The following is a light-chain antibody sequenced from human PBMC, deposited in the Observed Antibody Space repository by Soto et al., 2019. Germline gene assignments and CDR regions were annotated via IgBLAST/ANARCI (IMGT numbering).Light chain of an antibody. CDR3: QQYYSTPRT. J-gene: IGKJ2*02. CDR1: QSVLYSSNNKNY. Sequence: DIVMTQSPDSLAVSLGERATINCKSSQSVLYSSNNKNYLAWYQQKPGQPPMLLIYSASTRESGVPDRFSGSRSGRDVTLTISSLQAEDGAGYCSQQYYSTPRTFGQGTKLEIK. CDR2: SAS. V-gene: IGKV4-1*01.